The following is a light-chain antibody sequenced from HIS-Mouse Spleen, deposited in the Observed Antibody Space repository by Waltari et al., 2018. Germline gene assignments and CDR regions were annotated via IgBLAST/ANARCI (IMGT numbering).Light chain of an antibody. Sequence: QSALTQPASVSGSPGQSITISCTGTSSDVVGYNYVSWYQQHPGKAPKLMIYEVSNRPSGVSNRFSGSKSGNTASLTISGLQAEDEADYYSSSYTSSSTYVFGTGTKVTVL. CDR3: SSYTSSSTYV. CDR1: SSDVVGYNY. J-gene: IGLJ1*01. V-gene: IGLV2-14*01. CDR2: EVS.